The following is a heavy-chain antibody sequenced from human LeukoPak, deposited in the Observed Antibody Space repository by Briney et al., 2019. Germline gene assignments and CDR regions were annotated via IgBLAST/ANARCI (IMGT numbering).Heavy chain of an antibody. CDR1: RFTVSSNY. J-gene: IGHJ4*02. D-gene: IGHD3-16*01. CDR2: IYSSGST. CDR3: ARGRFGLSLDY. V-gene: IGHV3-66*01. Sequence: GGSLRLSCAASRFTVSSNYMSWVRQAPGKGLEWVSFIYSSGSTYYADSVRGRFTISRDNSNNTLYLQMNGLRVEDTAVYYCARGRFGLSLDYWGQGALVTVSS.